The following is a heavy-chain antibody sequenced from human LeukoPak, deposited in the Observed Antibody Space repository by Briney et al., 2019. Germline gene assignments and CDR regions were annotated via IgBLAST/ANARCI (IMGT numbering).Heavy chain of an antibody. CDR1: GFTFSDYY. D-gene: IGHD3-22*01. J-gene: IGHJ3*02. Sequence: GGSLRLSCAASGFTFSDYYMSWIRQAPGKGLEWVSYISSSGSTIYYADSVKGRFTISRDNAKNSLYLQMNSLRAEDTALYYCAKGLTYYYDSSGYYEAFDIWGQGTMVTVSS. CDR2: ISSSGSTI. V-gene: IGHV3-11*01. CDR3: AKGLTYYYDSSGYYEAFDI.